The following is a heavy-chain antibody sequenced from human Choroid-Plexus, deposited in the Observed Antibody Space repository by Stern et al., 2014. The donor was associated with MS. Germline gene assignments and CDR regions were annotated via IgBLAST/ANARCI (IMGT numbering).Heavy chain of an antibody. CDR3: AKDRQWSTYFFDY. CDR2: ISYDGSDK. Sequence: QVQLVQSGGGVAQPGRPLILSCAASGFTFSNFGMHWVRHAPGKGLEWVALISYDGSDKYYADSVKGRFTIFRDNSKNTLYMHMNSLRAEDTAVYYCAKDRQWSTYFFDYWGQGSLVTVSS. CDR1: GFTFSNFG. J-gene: IGHJ4*02. D-gene: IGHD2-15*01. V-gene: IGHV3-30*18.